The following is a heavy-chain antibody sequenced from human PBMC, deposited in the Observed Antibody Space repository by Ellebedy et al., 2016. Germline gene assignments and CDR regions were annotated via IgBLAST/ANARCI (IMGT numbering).Heavy chain of an antibody. D-gene: IGHD4-17*01. J-gene: IGHJ4*02. CDR3: ARPRGPVTSQLTD. Sequence: GGSLRLSXAASGFTFSDYYMNWIRQAPGKGLEWFSYISSSGSTIYYVDSVKGRFTISRDNAKNSLFLQMNSLRAEDTAVYYCARPRGPVTSQLTDWGQGTLVTVSS. V-gene: IGHV3-11*01. CDR1: GFTFSDYY. CDR2: ISSSGSTI.